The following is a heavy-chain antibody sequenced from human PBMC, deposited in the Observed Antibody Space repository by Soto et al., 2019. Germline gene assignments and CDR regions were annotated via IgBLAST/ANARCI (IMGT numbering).Heavy chain of an antibody. CDR1: GFSLSTSGVG. Sequence: SGPTLVNPTQTLTLTCTFSGFSLSTSGVGVGWIRQPPGKALEWPALIYWDDDKRYSPSLKSRLTITKDTSKNQVVLTMTNMDPVDTATYYCAHNIVVVPAAPVRFDPWGQGTLVTVSS. D-gene: IGHD2-2*01. V-gene: IGHV2-5*02. CDR2: IYWDDDK. CDR3: AHNIVVVPAAPVRFDP. J-gene: IGHJ5*02.